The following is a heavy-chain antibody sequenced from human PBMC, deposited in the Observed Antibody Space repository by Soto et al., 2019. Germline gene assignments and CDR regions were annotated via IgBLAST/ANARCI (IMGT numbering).Heavy chain of an antibody. V-gene: IGHV3-21*01. CDR3: VRSSCTSGVCYFVN. J-gene: IGHJ4*02. Sequence: GGSLRLYCAASGLAFNIENMNWVRQAPGKGLEWVSTISSGSTFIYYADSLKGRFTISRDNAKNSLFLHMNRLTAEDTAVYYCVRSSCTSGVCYFVNWGQGTRVTVSS. CDR2: ISSGSTFI. CDR1: GLAFNIEN. D-gene: IGHD2-8*01.